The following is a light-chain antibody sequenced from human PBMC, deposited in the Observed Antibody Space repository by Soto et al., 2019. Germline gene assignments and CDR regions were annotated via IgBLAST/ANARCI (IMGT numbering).Light chain of an antibody. Sequence: EIVMTQSLDTLCVSPGESATLSCRASQNVGNNLAWYQQQPGQSPRLLLYGASTRASGIPPRFRGSGSGTDFTLNIKYLRSEDTAVYYCQQYNSWVTFGGGTRVEI. V-gene: IGKV3D-15*01. CDR2: GAS. CDR1: QNVGNN. J-gene: IGKJ4*01. CDR3: QQYNSWVT.